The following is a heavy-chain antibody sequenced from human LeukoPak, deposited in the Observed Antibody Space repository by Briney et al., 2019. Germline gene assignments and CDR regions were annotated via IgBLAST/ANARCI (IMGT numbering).Heavy chain of an antibody. D-gene: IGHD2-15*01. Sequence: GGSLRLSCAASGFTFSDYYMSWIRQAPGKGLEWVSYISSSGSTIYYADSVKGRFTISRDNSKNTLYLQMNSLRAEDTAVYYCAKVGEDIVVVVAAEYYFDYWGQGTLVTVSS. J-gene: IGHJ4*02. CDR2: ISSSGSTI. CDR1: GFTFSDYY. CDR3: AKVGEDIVVVVAAEYYFDY. V-gene: IGHV3-11*01.